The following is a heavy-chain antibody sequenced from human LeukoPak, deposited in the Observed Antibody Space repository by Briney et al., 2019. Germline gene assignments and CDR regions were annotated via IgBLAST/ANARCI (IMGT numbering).Heavy chain of an antibody. CDR2: IGPRGDIT. J-gene: IGHJ1*01. Sequence: PGGTLRLSCAASGFSFRSHGMNWVRQAPGKGLEWVSGIGPRGDITYYKDSVRGRFTISRDNFKNTVSLQLNSLRAEDTAMYYCAKDDDWGRFNHWGQGTLVTVSS. V-gene: IGHV3-23*01. CDR1: GFSFRSHG. D-gene: IGHD3-16*01. CDR3: AKDDDWGRFNH.